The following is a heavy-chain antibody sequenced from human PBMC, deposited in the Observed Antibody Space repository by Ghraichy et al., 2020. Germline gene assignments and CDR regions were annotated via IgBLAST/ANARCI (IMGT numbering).Heavy chain of an antibody. CDR2: INHSGST. Sequence: SETLSLTCAVYGGSFSGYYWSWIRQPPGKGLEWIGEINHSGSTNYNPSLKSRVTISVDTSKNQFSLNLNSVTAADTAVYYCARADSYGSGRPYYFDYWGQGTLVTVSS. CDR1: GGSFSGYY. V-gene: IGHV4-34*01. CDR3: ARADSYGSGRPYYFDY. D-gene: IGHD3-10*01. J-gene: IGHJ4*02.